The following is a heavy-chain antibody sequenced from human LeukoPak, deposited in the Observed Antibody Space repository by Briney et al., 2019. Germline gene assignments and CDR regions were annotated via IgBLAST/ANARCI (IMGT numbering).Heavy chain of an antibody. CDR2: ISYDGSNK. Sequence: GGSLRLSCAASGFTFSSYGMHWVRQAPGKGLEWVAVISYDGSNKYYADSVKGRFTISRDNSKNTLYLQMNSLRAEDTAVYYCAKVPGGLLLGYFDYWGQGTLVTVSS. V-gene: IGHV3-30*18. CDR3: AKVPGGLLLGYFDY. D-gene: IGHD3-22*01. J-gene: IGHJ4*02. CDR1: GFTFSSYG.